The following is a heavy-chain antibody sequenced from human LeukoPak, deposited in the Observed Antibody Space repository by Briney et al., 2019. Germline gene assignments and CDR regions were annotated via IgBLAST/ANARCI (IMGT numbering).Heavy chain of an antibody. Sequence: SETLSLTRTVSGGSISSGDYYWSWIRQPPGKGLEWIGYIYYSGSTNYNPSLKSRVTISVDTSKNQFSLKLSSVTAADTAVYYCAGASYDSSGVHWGQGTLVTVSS. CDR2: IYYSGST. CDR1: GGSISSGDYY. V-gene: IGHV4-61*08. J-gene: IGHJ4*02. CDR3: AGASYDSSGVH. D-gene: IGHD3-22*01.